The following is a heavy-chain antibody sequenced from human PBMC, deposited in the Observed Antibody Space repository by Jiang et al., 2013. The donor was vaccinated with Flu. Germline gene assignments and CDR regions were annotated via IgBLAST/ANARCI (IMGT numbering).Heavy chain of an antibody. CDR1: GGTFSSYA. V-gene: IGHV1-69*04. J-gene: IGHJ1*01. D-gene: IGHD3-22*01. CDR2: IIPILGIA. Sequence: GAEVKKPGSSVKVSCKASGGTFSSYAISWVRQAPGQGLEWMGRIIPILGIANYAQKFQGRVTITADESTSTAYMELSSLRSEDTAVYYCAVDSSGYYWVSEYFQHWGQGTLVTVS. CDR3: AVDSSGYYWVSEYFQH.